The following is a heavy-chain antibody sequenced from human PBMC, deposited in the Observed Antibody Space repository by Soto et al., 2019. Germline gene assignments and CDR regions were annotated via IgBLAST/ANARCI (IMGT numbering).Heavy chain of an antibody. Sequence: AGSLTLSCAASGVTVSSYWINWVCQAPGKGLEWVANIKQDGTEKNYVDSVKGLFTISRDNARKSLYLQMDSLRAEDTAVYFCARGYTPMITGMDSFDIWGQGTMVTVSS. D-gene: IGHD5-18*01. CDR3: ARGYTPMITGMDSFDI. V-gene: IGHV3-7*01. J-gene: IGHJ3*02. CDR1: GVTVSSYW. CDR2: IKQDGTEK.